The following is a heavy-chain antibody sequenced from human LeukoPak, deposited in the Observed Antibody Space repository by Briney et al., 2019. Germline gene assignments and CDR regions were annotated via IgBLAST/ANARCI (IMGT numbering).Heavy chain of an antibody. CDR2: IFISGGT. V-gene: IGHV4-4*07. Sequence: SETLSLTCIVSGGSISSYYWSWIRQPAGKGLDWIGRIFISGGTNYNPSLRSRVTMSLDTSKNQFSLKLYSVTAADTAVYYCARGGSTLHSAGGHDIEFYYYYYMDVWGKGTTVTISS. CDR3: ARGGSTLHSAGGHDIEFYYYYYMDV. CDR1: GGSISSYY. J-gene: IGHJ6*03. D-gene: IGHD3-9*01.